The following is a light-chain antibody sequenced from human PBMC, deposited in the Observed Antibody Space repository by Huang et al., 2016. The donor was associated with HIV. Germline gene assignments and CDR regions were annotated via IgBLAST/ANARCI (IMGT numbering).Light chain of an antibody. Sequence: DIVMTQSPDSLAVSLGERATVNCKSSQSLLYGSNNQNYLAWYQQNPGQPPKLLIYWASTRESGVPDRFSGSGSGTDFTLTISSLQAEDVAFYYCQQYFNAPITFGQGTRLEI. V-gene: IGKV4-1*01. CDR1: QSLLYGSNNQNY. J-gene: IGKJ5*01. CDR3: QQYFNAPIT. CDR2: WAS.